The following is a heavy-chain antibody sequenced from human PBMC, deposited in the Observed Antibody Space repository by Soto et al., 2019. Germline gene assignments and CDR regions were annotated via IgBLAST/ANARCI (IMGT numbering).Heavy chain of an antibody. J-gene: IGHJ4*02. CDR1: GYTFTSYG. CDR2: ISAYNGNT. Sequence: ASVKVSCKASGYTFTSYGITWVRQAPGQGLEWMGWISAYNGNTNYAQKLQSRVTMTTDPSTNTAYMELRSLRSDDTAVYYCARDRTSRDYGDYQLSYWGQGTLVTVYS. V-gene: IGHV1-18*01. D-gene: IGHD4-17*01. CDR3: ARDRTSRDYGDYQLSY.